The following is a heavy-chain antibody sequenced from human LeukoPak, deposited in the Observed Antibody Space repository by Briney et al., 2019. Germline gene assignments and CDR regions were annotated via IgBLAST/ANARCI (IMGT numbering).Heavy chain of an antibody. CDR3: GSPRTFSGRNVLNM. CDR1: GFTFSTYW. D-gene: IGHD3-10*02. J-gene: IGHJ3*02. V-gene: IGHV3-74*01. Sequence: PGGSLRLSCAAAGFTFSTYWMHWVRQVPGKGLVWVSRINSDGRTTGYADSVKGRFTTSRDNAKNTLYLQMNSLRVEDTAVYYCGSPRTFSGRNVLNMWGQGTMVTVSS. CDR2: INSDGRTT.